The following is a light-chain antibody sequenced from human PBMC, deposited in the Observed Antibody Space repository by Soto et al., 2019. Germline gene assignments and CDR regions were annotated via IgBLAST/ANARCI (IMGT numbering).Light chain of an antibody. CDR3: QQSGSPRIP. Sequence: VLAQCPGTLTLSPGERAIHSCRASQSVSSSYLAWYQQKPGQAPRLLIYGASSRAIGIPDRFSGSGSGTDFTLTISRLEPEDFAVYYCQQSGSPRIPFAQGTLLAIK. CDR2: GAS. CDR1: QSVSSSY. J-gene: IGKJ5*01. V-gene: IGKV3-20*01.